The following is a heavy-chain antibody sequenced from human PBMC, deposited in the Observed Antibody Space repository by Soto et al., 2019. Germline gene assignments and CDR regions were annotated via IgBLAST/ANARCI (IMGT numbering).Heavy chain of an antibody. J-gene: IGHJ4*02. Sequence: PSQTLSLTCAISGDSVSSNSAAWNWVRQSPSRGLEWLGRTYYRSEWYNDYAVSVKSRITINPDTSKNQLSLQLNSVTPEDTAVYYCARDPIEAAGPSGKFDYWGQGTLVTVSS. CDR2: TYYRSEWYN. V-gene: IGHV6-1*01. CDR3: ARDPIEAAGPSGKFDY. D-gene: IGHD6-13*01. CDR1: GDSVSSNSAA.